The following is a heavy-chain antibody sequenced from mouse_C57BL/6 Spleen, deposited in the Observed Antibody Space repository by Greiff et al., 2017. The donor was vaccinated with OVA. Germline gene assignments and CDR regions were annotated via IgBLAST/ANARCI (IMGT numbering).Heavy chain of an antibody. Sequence: QVQLQQSGPELVKPGASVKISCKASGYAFSSSWMNWVKQRPGKGLEWIGRIYPGDGDTNYNGKFKGKATLTADKSSSTAYMQLSSLTSEDSAVYFCARSELTGTLYYAMDYWGQGTSVTVSS. CDR2: IYPGDGDT. V-gene: IGHV1-82*01. CDR3: ARSELTGTLYYAMDY. D-gene: IGHD4-1*01. J-gene: IGHJ4*01. CDR1: GYAFSSSW.